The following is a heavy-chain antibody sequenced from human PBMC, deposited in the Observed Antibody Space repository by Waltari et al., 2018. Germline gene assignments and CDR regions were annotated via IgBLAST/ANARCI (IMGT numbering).Heavy chain of an antibody. CDR2: INHSGST. J-gene: IGHJ4*02. V-gene: IGHV4-34*01. D-gene: IGHD2-15*01. CDR3: ASPLVYCSGGSCPFDY. CDR1: GGSFSGYY. Sequence: QVQLQQWGAGLLKPSETLSLTCAVYGGSFSGYYWSWIRQPPGKGLEWIGEINHSGSTNYNPSLKSRVTISVDTSKNQFSLKLSSVTAADTAVYYCASPLVYCSGGSCPFDYWGQGTLVTVSS.